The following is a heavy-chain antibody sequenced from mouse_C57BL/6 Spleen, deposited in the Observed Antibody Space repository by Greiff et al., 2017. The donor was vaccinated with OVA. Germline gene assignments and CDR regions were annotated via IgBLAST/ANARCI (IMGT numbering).Heavy chain of an antibody. CDR1: GFTFSDAW. CDR2: IRNKANNHAT. V-gene: IGHV6-6*01. D-gene: IGHD2-4*01. J-gene: IGHJ2*01. Sequence: EVKLQESGGGLVQPGGSMKLSCAASGFTFSDAWMDWVRQSPEKGLEWVAEIRNKANNHATYYAESVKGRFTISRDDSKSSVYLQMNSLRAEDTGIYYCTSSTMITTLYFDYWGQGTTLTVSS. CDR3: TSSTMITTLYFDY.